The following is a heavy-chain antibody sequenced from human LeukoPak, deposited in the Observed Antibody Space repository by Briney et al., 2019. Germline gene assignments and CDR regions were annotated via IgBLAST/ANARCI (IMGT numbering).Heavy chain of an antibody. CDR3: AKSSYGYCSSTSCNFDY. V-gene: IGHV3-23*01. Sequence: GGSLRLSCAASGFTFSSYGMSWVRQAPGKGLEWVSAISGSGGSTYYADSVKGRFTISRDNSKNTLYLQMNSLRAEDTAVYYCAKSSYGYCSSTSCNFDYWGQGTLVTVSS. D-gene: IGHD2-2*03. J-gene: IGHJ4*02. CDR1: GFTFSSYG. CDR2: ISGSGGST.